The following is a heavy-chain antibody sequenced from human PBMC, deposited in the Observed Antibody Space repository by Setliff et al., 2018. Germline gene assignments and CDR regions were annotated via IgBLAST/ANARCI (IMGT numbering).Heavy chain of an antibody. CDR3: ARKGISALSGAFDM. D-gene: IGHD1-26*01. Sequence: SETLSLTCTVSGGSISSSSYYWGWIRQPPGKGLEWIGINYYSGSSYHNPSLKSRATISVDMSKNQFSLKLSSVSAADTAVYYCARKGISALSGAFDMWGQGTMVTVSS. CDR2: NYYSGSS. V-gene: IGHV4-39*07. J-gene: IGHJ3*02. CDR1: GGSISSSSYY.